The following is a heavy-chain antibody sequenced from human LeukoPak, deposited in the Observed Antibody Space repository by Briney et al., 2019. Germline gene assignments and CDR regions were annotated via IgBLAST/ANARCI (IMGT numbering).Heavy chain of an antibody. CDR2: INHSGST. CDR3: ARGRGYSSSWYLA. D-gene: IGHD6-13*01. J-gene: IGHJ5*02. Sequence: PSETLSLTCAVYGGSFNGYYWSWIRQPPGKGLEWIGEINHSGSTNYNPSLKSRVTISVDTSKNQFSLKLSSVTAADTAVYYCARGRGYSSSWYLAWGQGTLVTVSS. CDR1: GGSFNGYY. V-gene: IGHV4-34*01.